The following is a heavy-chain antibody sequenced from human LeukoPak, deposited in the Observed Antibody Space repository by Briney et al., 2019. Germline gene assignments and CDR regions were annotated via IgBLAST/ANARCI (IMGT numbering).Heavy chain of an antibody. V-gene: IGHV4-59*01. CDR1: VGSISSYY. CDR3: ARDQGYSYGSYDAFDI. J-gene: IGHJ3*02. CDR2: IYYSGST. D-gene: IGHD5-18*01. Sequence: PSETLSLTCTASVGSISSYYWTGIRQPPGKGLEWIGNIYYSGSTNYNPSLKSRVTISVDTSKNQFSLKLSSVTAADTAVYYCARDQGYSYGSYDAFDIWGQGTMVTVSS.